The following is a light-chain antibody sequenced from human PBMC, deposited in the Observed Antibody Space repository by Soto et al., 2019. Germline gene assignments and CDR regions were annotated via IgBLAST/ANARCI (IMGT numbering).Light chain of an antibody. V-gene: IGLV2-8*01. Sequence: VLTQPPSASGSPGQSVTISCTGTSSDVGGYNYVSWYQQHPGNAPKLMIYEVSKRPSGVPDRFSGSKSGNTASLTVSGLQAEDEADYYCSSYAGSNILSVVFGGGTQLTVL. CDR3: SSYAGSNILSVV. CDR1: SSDVGGYNY. J-gene: IGLJ2*01. CDR2: EVS.